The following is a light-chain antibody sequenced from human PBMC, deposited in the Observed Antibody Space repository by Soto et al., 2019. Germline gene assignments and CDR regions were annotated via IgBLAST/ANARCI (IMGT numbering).Light chain of an antibody. CDR3: QSYDSSLSALV. V-gene: IGLV1-40*01. CDR2: TNS. CDR1: SSNIGAGYD. J-gene: IGLJ3*02. Sequence: QSVLTQPPSVSGAPGQGVTISCAGTSSNIGAGYDVHWYQQVPGTAPKLLIYTNSNRPSGVPDRFSGSESGTSASLAITGLQAADEADYYCQSYDSSLSALVFGGGTKLTVL.